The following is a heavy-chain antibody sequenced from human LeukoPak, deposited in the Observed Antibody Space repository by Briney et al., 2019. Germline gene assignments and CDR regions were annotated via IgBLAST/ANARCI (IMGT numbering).Heavy chain of an antibody. Sequence: ASVTVSCKASGYTFTGYYMHWVRQAPGQGLEWMGWINPNRGGTNYAQKFQGRVTMTRETSIRTVYMELGRLRSDDTAVYYCARDLGGWGSGYDPNKALDPQIAVAGTGFDYWGQGTLVTVSS. J-gene: IGHJ4*02. V-gene: IGHV1-2*02. CDR3: ARDLGGWGSGYDPNKALDPQIAVAGTGFDY. CDR1: GYTFTGYY. D-gene: IGHD6-19*01. CDR2: INPNRGGT.